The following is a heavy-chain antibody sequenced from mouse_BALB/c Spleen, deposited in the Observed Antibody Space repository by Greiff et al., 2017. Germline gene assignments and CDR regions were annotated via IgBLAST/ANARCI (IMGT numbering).Heavy chain of an antibody. J-gene: IGHJ4*01. V-gene: IGHV3-8*02. CDR3: ARSGSSCYYAMDY. CDR2: ISYSGST. CDR1: GDSITSGY. Sequence: DVKLVESGPSLVKPSQTLSLTCSVTGDSITSGYWNWIRKFPGNKLEYMGYISYSGSTYYNPSLKSRISITRDTSKNQYYLQLNSVTTEDTATYYCARSGSSCYYAMDYWGQGTSVTVSS. D-gene: IGHD1-1*01.